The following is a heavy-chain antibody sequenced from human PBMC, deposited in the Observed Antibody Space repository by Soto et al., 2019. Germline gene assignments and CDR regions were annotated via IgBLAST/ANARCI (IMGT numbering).Heavy chain of an antibody. CDR1: GGSISTYY. V-gene: IGHV4-59*01. CDR3: ARGGETYYDFWSGFSPIDY. CDR2: IFYSDNT. D-gene: IGHD3-3*01. Sequence: QVQLQESGPGLVKPSETLSITCTVSGGSISTYYWSWVRQSPGKGLEWIGYIFYSDNTNYNPSLKSRVTISVDTSKNQFSLKLTSVTAADTAVYFCARGGETYYDFWSGFSPIDYWGQGALVTVSS. J-gene: IGHJ4*02.